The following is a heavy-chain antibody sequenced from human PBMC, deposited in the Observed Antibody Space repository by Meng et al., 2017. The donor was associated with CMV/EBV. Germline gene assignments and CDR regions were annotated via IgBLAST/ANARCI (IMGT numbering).Heavy chain of an antibody. D-gene: IGHD4-17*01. V-gene: IGHV3-66*02. CDR3: ARDGPYGDPLHY. CDR2: IYSGGST. J-gene: IGHJ4*02. Sequence: GGSLRPSCAACRFTVSSYYMSWVRQAPGKGLEWVSVIYSGGSTYYADSVKGRFTISRDNSKNTLYLQMNSLRAEDTAVYYCARDGPYGDPLHYWGQGTLVTVSS. CDR1: RFTVSSYY.